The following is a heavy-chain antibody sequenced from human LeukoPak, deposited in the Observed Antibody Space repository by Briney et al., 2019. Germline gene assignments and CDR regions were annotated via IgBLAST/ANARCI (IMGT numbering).Heavy chain of an antibody. J-gene: IGHJ5*02. CDR3: ATGPRKLYNWNAPAAKWFDP. Sequence: SETLSLTCTVSGGSISSGGYHWIWIREPPGRGLEWIGYIYHSGSIYYNPSLKSRVPISVDRSKNQFSLKLSSVTAADTAVYYCATGPRKLYNWNAPAAKWFDPWGQGTLVTVSS. V-gene: IGHV4-30-2*01. CDR2: IYHSGSI. D-gene: IGHD1-20*01. CDR1: GGSISSGGYH.